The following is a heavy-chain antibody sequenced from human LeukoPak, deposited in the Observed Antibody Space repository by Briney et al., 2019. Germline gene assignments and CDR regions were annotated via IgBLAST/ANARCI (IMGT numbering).Heavy chain of an antibody. V-gene: IGHV4-34*01. CDR1: GGSFTDYY. CDR2: INHSGYT. CDR3: ARGQYTGYPTH. D-gene: IGHD5-12*01. J-gene: IGHJ4*02. Sequence: SETLSLTCAVYGGSFTDYYWSWIRRPPGKGLEWIGEINHSGYTNYNPSLKSRVSVSVDTSKNQFSLKLSSVTAADTAVYYCARGQYTGYPTHWGQGTLVTVPS.